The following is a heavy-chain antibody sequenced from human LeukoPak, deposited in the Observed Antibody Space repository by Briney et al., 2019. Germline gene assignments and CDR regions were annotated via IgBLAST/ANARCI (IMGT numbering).Heavy chain of an antibody. Sequence: PGGSLRLSCAASDFTFSAHNMNWVRQAPGKGLEGVAHIDWNSSPIFYADSVKGRFTISRDNVKNSLYLQMNSLRAEDTAVYYCARDIMGATDYWGQGTLVTVSS. CDR1: DFTFSAHN. CDR2: IDWNSSPI. J-gene: IGHJ4*02. CDR3: ARDIMGATDY. D-gene: IGHD2-8*01. V-gene: IGHV3-48*01.